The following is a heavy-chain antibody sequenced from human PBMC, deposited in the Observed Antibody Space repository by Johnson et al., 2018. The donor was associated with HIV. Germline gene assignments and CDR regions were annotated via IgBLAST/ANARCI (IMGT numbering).Heavy chain of an antibody. CDR1: GFTFSGYA. V-gene: IGHV3-30*18. Sequence: QVQLVESGGGVVQPGGSLRLSCAASGFTFSGYAMHWVRQAPGKGLEWVAVIYYDGTNKHYADSVKGRFTISRDNSKNTLFLQMNSLRAEDTAVYYCAKDAAAAALRAFDNWGQGTMVTVSS. D-gene: IGHD6-13*01. CDR3: AKDAAAAALRAFDN. CDR2: IYYDGTNK. J-gene: IGHJ3*02.